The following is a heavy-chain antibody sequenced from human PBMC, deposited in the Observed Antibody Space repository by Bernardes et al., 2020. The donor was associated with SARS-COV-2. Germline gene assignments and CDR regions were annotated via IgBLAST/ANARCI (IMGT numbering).Heavy chain of an antibody. D-gene: IGHD2-21*01. CDR1: GFTFSDHN. V-gene: IGHV3-72*01. Sequence: GRSLRLSCVGSGFTFSDHNMDWVRQAPGKGLEWVARIRSKANSYTTEYAASVRGRFTISGDDSTNSLYLQMNSLKTEDTAVYYCARSPLGIAPFDYWGQGTLVIVSS. CDR3: ARSPLGIAPFDY. J-gene: IGHJ4*02. CDR2: IRSKANSYTT.